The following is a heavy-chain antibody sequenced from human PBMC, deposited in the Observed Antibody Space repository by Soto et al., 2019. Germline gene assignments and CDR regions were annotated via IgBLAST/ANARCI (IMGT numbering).Heavy chain of an antibody. V-gene: IGHV4-39*01. Sequence: QLQLQESGPGLVKPSETLSLTCTVSGGSISSSSYYWGWIRQPPGKGLEWIGSIYYSGSTYYNPSLKSRVTISVDTSKNQFSLKLSSVTAADTAVYYCARTCGGDCYPVPTLRDYWGQGTLVTVSS. CDR2: IYYSGST. J-gene: IGHJ4*02. D-gene: IGHD2-21*01. CDR1: GGSISSSSYY. CDR3: ARTCGGDCYPVPTLRDY.